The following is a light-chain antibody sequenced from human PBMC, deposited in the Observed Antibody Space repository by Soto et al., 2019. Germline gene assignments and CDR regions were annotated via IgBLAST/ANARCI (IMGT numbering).Light chain of an antibody. V-gene: IGKV3-20*01. CDR1: ESISSTY. CDR2: GAS. Sequence: EIVLTQSPGTLSLSPGKRVTLSCRASESISSTYLAWYHQKPCQAPRLLIYGASSRATGIPDRFSGSGSGTDCTLTISRLEPKDFAVYYCQQYDRTPRTFGQGTKVEVQ. J-gene: IGKJ1*01. CDR3: QQYDRTPRT.